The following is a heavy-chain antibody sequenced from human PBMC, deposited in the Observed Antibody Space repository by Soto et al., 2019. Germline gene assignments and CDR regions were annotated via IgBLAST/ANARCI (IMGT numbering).Heavy chain of an antibody. CDR2: INAGNGNT. CDR3: ARVGHEYGGNPTVRGAFDI. D-gene: IGHD4-17*01. J-gene: IGHJ3*02. CDR1: GYTFTNYA. Sequence: ASVKVSCKASGYTFTNYAIHWVRQAPGQSLEWMGWINAGNGNTQSSQTFQGRVTISSDTSATTAYMELSSLRSEDTAVYYCARVGHEYGGNPTVRGAFDIWGQGTMVTVSS. V-gene: IGHV1-3*01.